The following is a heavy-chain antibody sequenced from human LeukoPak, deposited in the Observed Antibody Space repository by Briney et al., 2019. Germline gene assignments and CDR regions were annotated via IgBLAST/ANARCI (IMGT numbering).Heavy chain of an antibody. D-gene: IGHD3-16*01. V-gene: IGHV4-39*07. CDR1: GGSISSSSYY. CDR3: ARDLGSSTPSGI. Sequence: SETLSLTCTVSGGSISSSSYYWGWIRQPPGKGLEWIGSIYYSGSTYYNPSLKSRVTISVDTSKNQFSLKLSSVTAADTAVYYCARDLGSSTPSGIWGKGTTVTVSS. CDR2: IYYSGST. J-gene: IGHJ6*04.